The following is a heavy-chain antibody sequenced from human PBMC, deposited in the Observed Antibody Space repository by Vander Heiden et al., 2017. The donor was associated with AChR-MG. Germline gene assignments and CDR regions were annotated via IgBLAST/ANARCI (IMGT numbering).Heavy chain of an antibody. CDR3: GGSYLDAFDI. D-gene: IGHD2-15*01. CDR2: INNSGST. CDR1: GGSFSGYY. V-gene: IGHV4-34*01. Sequence: QVQLQQWGAGLLKPSETLSLTCAAYGGSFSGYYWSWIRQPPGKGLEWIGEINNSGSTNDNPSLKSRVTISVDTSKNQFSMKMRSVTAADTAVYDVGGSYLDAFDIWGQVTMVTVSS. J-gene: IGHJ3*02.